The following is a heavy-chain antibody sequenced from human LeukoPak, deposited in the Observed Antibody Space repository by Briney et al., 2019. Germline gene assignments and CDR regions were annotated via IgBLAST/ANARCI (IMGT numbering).Heavy chain of an antibody. CDR1: GYTFTDYY. CDR2: INPNSVGT. CDR3: ARDGLCSGGSCYGDYDY. V-gene: IGHV1-2*02. Sequence: ASVKVSCKASGYTFTDYYLHWVRQAPGQGLEWMGWINPNSVGTSYAQKFQGRVTMTRDTSMSTAYMELSRLRPDDTAVYYCARDGLCSGGSCYGDYDYWGQGTLVTVSS. J-gene: IGHJ4*02. D-gene: IGHD2-15*01.